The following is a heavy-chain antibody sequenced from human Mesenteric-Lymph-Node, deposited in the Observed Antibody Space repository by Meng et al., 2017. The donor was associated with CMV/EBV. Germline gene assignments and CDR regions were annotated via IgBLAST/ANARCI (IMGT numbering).Heavy chain of an antibody. V-gene: IGHV3-30*02. J-gene: IGHJ4*01. CDR2: IRYDGSNK. D-gene: IGHD3-10*01. CDR3: AKALSGGWGSGSYYDY. Sequence: GGSLRPSCAASGFTFSSYGMHWVRQAPGKGLEWVAFIRYDGSNKYYADSVKGRFTISRDNSKNTLYLQMNSLRAEDTAVYYCAKALSGGWGSGSYYDYWGQGTLVTVSS. CDR1: GFTFSSYG.